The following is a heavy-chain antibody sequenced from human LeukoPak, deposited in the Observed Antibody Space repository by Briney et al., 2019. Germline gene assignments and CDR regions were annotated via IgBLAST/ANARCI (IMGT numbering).Heavy chain of an antibody. Sequence: GGSLRLSCAASGFTFSSYAMSWVRQAPGKGLEWVSSISNSGGRTFYTDSVKGRFTISRDNSKITLYLQMNSLRAEDTAVYYCAKDYQLVDSWGQGTLVTVSS. CDR1: GFTFSSYA. D-gene: IGHD1-1*01. CDR2: ISNSGGRT. CDR3: AKDYQLVDS. J-gene: IGHJ4*02. V-gene: IGHV3-23*01.